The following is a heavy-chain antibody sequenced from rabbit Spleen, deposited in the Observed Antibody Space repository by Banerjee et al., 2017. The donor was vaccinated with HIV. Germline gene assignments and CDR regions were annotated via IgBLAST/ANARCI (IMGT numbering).Heavy chain of an antibody. J-gene: IGHJ4*01. CDR3: ARDAGSGDYIDVYFNL. CDR2: INAITGKA. D-gene: IGHD8-1*01. CDR1: GFSFSDRDV. V-gene: IGHV1S40*01. Sequence: QSLEESGGDLVKPGASLTLTCTASGFSFSDRDVMCWVRQAPGKGLEWIACINAITGKAVYANWAKGRSTFSKTSSTTVTLQMTSLTDADTATYFCARDAGSGDYIDVYFNLWGPGTLVTVS.